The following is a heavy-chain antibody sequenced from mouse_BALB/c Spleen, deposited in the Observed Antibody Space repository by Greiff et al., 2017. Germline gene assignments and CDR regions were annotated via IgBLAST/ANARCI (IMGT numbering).Heavy chain of an antibody. V-gene: IGHV14-3*02. J-gene: IGHJ2*01. CDR3: ARSRGFDY. CDR2: IDPANGNT. Sequence: VQLQQSGAELVKPGASVKLSCTASGFNIKDTYMHWVKQRPEQGLEWIGRIDPANGNTKYDPKFQGKATITADTSSSTAYMQLSSLTSDDSAVYFCARSRGFDYWGQGTTLTVSS. CDR1: GFNIKDTY.